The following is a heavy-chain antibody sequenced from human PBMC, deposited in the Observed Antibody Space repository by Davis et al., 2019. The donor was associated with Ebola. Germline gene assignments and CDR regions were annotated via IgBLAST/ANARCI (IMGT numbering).Heavy chain of an antibody. CDR3: ATSGRNYYYYGMDV. CDR2: INPNSGGT. Sequence: ASVKVSCKASGGTFSSYAISWVRQAPGQGLEWMGWINPNSGGTNYAQKFQGRVTMTRDTSISTAYMELSRLRSDDTAVYYCATSGRNYYYYGMDVWGQGTTVTVSS. D-gene: IGHD5-12*01. CDR1: GGTFSSYA. V-gene: IGHV1-2*02. J-gene: IGHJ6*02.